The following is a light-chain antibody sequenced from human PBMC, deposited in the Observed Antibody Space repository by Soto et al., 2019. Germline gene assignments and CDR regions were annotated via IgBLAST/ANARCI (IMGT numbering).Light chain of an antibody. V-gene: IGKV3-20*01. CDR2: GAS. J-gene: IGKJ2*01. CDR1: QSVSSSY. CDR3: QQYGSSPPYT. Sequence: EIVLTQSPGTLSLSPGERATLSCRASQSVSSSYLAWYQQKPGQAPRLLIYGASSRATGIPDRFSGSGSGTRFTLTISRLEPEDFAVPYCQQYGSSPPYTFGQGT.